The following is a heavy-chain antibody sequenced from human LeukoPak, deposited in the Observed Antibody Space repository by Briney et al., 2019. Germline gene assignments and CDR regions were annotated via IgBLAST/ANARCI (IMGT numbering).Heavy chain of an antibody. V-gene: IGHV3-11*04. J-gene: IGHJ4*02. CDR1: GFTFSDYY. D-gene: IGHD6-13*01. CDR2: ISSSGSTI. Sequence: GGSLRLSCAASGFTFSDYYMSWIRQAPGKGLEWISYISSSGSTIYYADSVKGQFTISRDNAKNSLYLQMNSLRAEDTAVYYCARSGSPYRAAAGFDYWGQGTLVTVSS. CDR3: ARSGSPYRAAAGFDY.